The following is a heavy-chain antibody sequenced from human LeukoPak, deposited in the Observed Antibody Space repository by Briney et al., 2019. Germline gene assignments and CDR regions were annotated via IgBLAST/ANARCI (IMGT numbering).Heavy chain of an antibody. CDR3: ASIPRYDYGRGMDV. CDR1: GFTFSSYG. D-gene: IGHD3-16*01. J-gene: IGHJ6*02. CDR2: IRYDGSNK. Sequence: GGSLRLSCAASGFTFSSYGMYWVRQAPGKGLEWVTFIRYDGSNKYYADSVKGRFTISRDNSKNTLYLQMNSLRAEDTAVYYCASIPRYDYGRGMDVWGQGTTVTVSS. V-gene: IGHV3-30*02.